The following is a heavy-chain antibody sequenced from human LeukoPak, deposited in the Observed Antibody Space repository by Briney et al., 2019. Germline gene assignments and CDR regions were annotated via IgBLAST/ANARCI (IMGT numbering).Heavy chain of an antibody. J-gene: IGHJ4*02. V-gene: IGHV4-59*06. CDR3: ARDLGLSSIIDY. CDR2: IYYSGST. Sequence: SETLSLTCTVSGGSISSYYWSWIRQHPGKGLEWIGYIYYSGSTYYNPSLKSRVTISVDTSENQFSLKLSSVTAADTAVYYCARDLGLSSIIDYWGQGTLVTVSS. D-gene: IGHD6-13*01. CDR1: GGSISSYY.